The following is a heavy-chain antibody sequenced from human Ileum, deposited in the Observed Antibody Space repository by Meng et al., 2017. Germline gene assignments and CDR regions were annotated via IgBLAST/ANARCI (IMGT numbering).Heavy chain of an antibody. Sequence: QLQLQESGPGLVKPSETLSLTCSVSGGSISSRTSYWGWIRQPPGMGLEWIVSFFYGGTTYYNPSLESRVTTSVDTSKNQFSLKLSSVTAADTAVYYCARDRDSSGYYPYWGQGTLVTVSS. CDR2: FFYGGTT. J-gene: IGHJ4*02. CDR1: GGSISSRTSY. D-gene: IGHD3-22*01. CDR3: ARDRDSSGYYPY. V-gene: IGHV4-39*02.